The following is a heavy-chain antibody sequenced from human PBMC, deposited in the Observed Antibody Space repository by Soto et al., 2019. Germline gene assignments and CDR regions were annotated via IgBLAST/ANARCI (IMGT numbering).Heavy chain of an antibody. J-gene: IGHJ4*02. CDR3: AKGSWKHYDSSGSKDYFDY. D-gene: IGHD3-22*01. V-gene: IGHV1-46*01. Sequence: GASVKVSCKASGYTFTSYYMHWVRQAPGQGLEWMGIINPSGGSTSYAQKFQGRVTMTRDTSTSTVYMELSSLRSEDTAVYYCAKGSWKHYDSSGSKDYFDYWGQGTLVTVSS. CDR2: INPSGGST. CDR1: GYTFTSYY.